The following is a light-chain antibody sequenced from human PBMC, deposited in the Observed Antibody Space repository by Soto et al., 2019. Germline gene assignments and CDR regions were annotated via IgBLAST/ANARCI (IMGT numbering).Light chain of an antibody. Sequence: QSVLTQPPSASGTPGQRVSISCSGSTSNIGSQTVNWYQRLPGTAPKLLIYIDNQRPSGVPDRFSGSKSGTSASLAISGHQSEDEADSFCASWDDSLNGPVFGGGTKLTVL. J-gene: IGLJ2*01. CDR1: TSNIGSQT. CDR2: IDN. CDR3: ASWDDSLNGPV. V-gene: IGLV1-44*01.